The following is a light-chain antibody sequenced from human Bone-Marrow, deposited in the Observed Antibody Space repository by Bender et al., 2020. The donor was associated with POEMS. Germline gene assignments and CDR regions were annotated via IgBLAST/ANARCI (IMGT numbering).Light chain of an antibody. CDR1: SSDVGAYDY. Sequence: QSALTQPASVSGSPGQSITISCTGSSSDVGAYDYVSWYQHHPGQAPKLIIYDVTNRPSGVSDRFSGSIDTSSNSASLTISGLETDDEADYYCQSYHGSSWVFGGGTKLTVL. CDR3: QSYHGSSWV. V-gene: IGLV2-14*01. CDR2: DVT. J-gene: IGLJ3*02.